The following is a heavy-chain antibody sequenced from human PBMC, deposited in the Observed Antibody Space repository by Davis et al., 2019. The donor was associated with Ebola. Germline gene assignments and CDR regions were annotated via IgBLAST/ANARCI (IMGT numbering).Heavy chain of an antibody. CDR2: ISGSGATT. V-gene: IGHV3-23*01. J-gene: IGHJ4*02. Sequence: GESLKISCAASGFTFGSHDMNWVRQAPGKGLEWVSTISGSGATTYYADSVRGRFTISRDNSRSTLYLQMNSLKTEDTAVYYCTTTTVTIDYWGQGTLVTVSS. CDR3: TTTTVTIDY. CDR1: GFTFGSHD. D-gene: IGHD4-17*01.